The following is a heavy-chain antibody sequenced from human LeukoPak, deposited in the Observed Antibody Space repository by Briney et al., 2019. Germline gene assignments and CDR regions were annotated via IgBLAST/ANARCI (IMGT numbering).Heavy chain of an antibody. V-gene: IGHV3-48*02. CDR2: IYSNSDTI. J-gene: IGHJ6*02. Sequence: GGSLRLSCAASGFTFSTYAMTWVRQAPGKGLEWVSWIYSNSDTIYYADSVKGRFALSRDNSQNSLYLQMTSLRDEDTAVYYCVRGGPPVWGQGTTVTVPS. CDR1: GFTFSTYA. CDR3: VRGGPPV.